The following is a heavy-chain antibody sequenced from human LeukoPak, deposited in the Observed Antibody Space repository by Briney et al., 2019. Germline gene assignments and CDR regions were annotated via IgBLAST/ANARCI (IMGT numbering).Heavy chain of an antibody. CDR1: GGSISSYY. CDR2: IYYSGST. J-gene: IGHJ5*02. Sequence: SETLSLTCTVSGGSISSYYWSWIRQPPGKGLEWIGDIYYSGSTNYNPSLKSRVTISVDTSKNQFSLKLSSVTAADTAVYYCARHVLERGWFDPWGQGTLVTVSS. D-gene: IGHD1-1*01. V-gene: IGHV4-59*08. CDR3: ARHVLERGWFDP.